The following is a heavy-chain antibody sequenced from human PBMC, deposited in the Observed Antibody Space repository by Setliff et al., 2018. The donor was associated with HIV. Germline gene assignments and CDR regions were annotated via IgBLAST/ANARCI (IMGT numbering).Heavy chain of an antibody. J-gene: IGHJ6*03. V-gene: IGHV4-39*07. D-gene: IGHD5-12*01. Sequence: SETLSLTCTVSGGSISSSNYYWGWIRQPPGKGLEWIGRIYTSGSTNYNPSLKSRVTMSVDTSKNQFSLKLSSVTAADTAVYYCARDSSIVATTHYYYYMDVWGKGTTVTVSS. CDR1: GGSISSSNYY. CDR3: ARDSSIVATTHYYYYMDV. CDR2: IYTSGST.